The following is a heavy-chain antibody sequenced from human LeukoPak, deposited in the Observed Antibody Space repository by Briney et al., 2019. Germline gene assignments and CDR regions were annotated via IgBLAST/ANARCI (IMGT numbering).Heavy chain of an antibody. J-gene: IGHJ4*02. Sequence: SETLSLTCTVSGGSISTYYWSWIRQPPGKGLEWIGYISYTVTTYYNPSLKSRVTISVDTSKNQFSLKLSSVTAADTAVYYCARVGDWNDLVYWGQGTLVTVSS. CDR1: GGSISTYY. CDR2: ISYTVTT. CDR3: ARVGDWNDLVY. D-gene: IGHD1-1*01. V-gene: IGHV4-59*01.